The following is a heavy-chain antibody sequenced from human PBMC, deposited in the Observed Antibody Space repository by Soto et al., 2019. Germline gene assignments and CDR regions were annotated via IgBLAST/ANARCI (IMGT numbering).Heavy chain of an antibody. CDR3: ARVTYYSGNSFHYFDN. V-gene: IGHV3-33*01. Sequence: QVQLVESGGGVVQPGRSLRLACAASGFTFSNYGMHWVRQAPGKGLEWVAVIWYDGSNENYADSMKGRFTISRDNSKNTMYLQMNSLRAEDTAVYYCARVTYYSGNSFHYFDNWGQGTLVTVSS. J-gene: IGHJ4*02. D-gene: IGHD4-4*01. CDR1: GFTFSNYG. CDR2: IWYDGSNE.